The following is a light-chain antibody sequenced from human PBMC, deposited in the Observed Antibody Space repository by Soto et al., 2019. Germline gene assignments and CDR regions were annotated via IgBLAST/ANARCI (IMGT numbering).Light chain of an antibody. CDR1: QSLVYSDGNTY. CDR3: MQGTHWPPIT. CDR2: RVS. V-gene: IGKV2-30*01. Sequence: DVVMTQSPLSLPVTLGQPASIFCRSSQSLVYSDGNTYLNWFQQKPGQSPRRLIYRVSNRDSGVPDRFLGSGLGTEFTLKISRLEADDVVVYYGMQGTHWPPITLGQGTRLEIK. J-gene: IGKJ5*01.